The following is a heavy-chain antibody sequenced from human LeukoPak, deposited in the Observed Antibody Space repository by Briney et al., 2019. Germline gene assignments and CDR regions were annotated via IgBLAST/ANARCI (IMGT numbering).Heavy chain of an antibody. D-gene: IGHD6-13*01. CDR2: INPSGGST. V-gene: IGHV1-46*01. CDR3: VRSEITTAGNDAFDV. J-gene: IGHJ3*01. CDR1: GYMITNYY. Sequence: GSVKVSCKASGYMITNYYIHWVRQAPGQGPEWMGMINPSGGSTDYTQKFQGRVTMTRDTSTSTVYMDLSSLRSEDTAVYYCVRSEITTAGNDAFDVWGQGTMVTVSS.